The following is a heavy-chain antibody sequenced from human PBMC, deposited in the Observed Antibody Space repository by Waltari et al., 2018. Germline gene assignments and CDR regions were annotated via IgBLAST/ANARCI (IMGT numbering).Heavy chain of an antibody. Sequence: QVQLQQWGAGLLKPSETLSLTCAVYGGSFSGYYWSWIRPPPGKGLEWIGEINHSGSTNYNPSLKSRVTISVDTSKNQFSLKLSSVTAADTAVYYCARGRGPYYYYYYMDVWGKGTTVTVSS. V-gene: IGHV4-34*01. CDR2: INHSGST. J-gene: IGHJ6*03. CDR3: ARGRGPYYYYYYMDV. D-gene: IGHD5-12*01. CDR1: GGSFSGYY.